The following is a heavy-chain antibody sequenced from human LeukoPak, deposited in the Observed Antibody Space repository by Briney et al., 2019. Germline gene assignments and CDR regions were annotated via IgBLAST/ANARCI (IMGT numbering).Heavy chain of an antibody. CDR2: INPRGDST. Sequence: ASVTVSCKASGDTFTTYYIHWVRQAPGQGLEWMGIINPRGDSTSYAQKFQGRVTMTRDTSTSTVYMELSSLRSEDTAVYYCAIAALRYCSSSSCYKGFLDYWGQGTLVTVSS. CDR3: AIAALRYCSSSSCYKGFLDY. D-gene: IGHD2-2*01. J-gene: IGHJ4*02. V-gene: IGHV1-46*01. CDR1: GDTFTTYY.